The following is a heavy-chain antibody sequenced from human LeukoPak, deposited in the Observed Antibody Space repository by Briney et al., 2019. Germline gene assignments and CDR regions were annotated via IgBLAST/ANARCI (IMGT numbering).Heavy chain of an antibody. D-gene: IGHD3-3*02. V-gene: IGHV4-59*12. CDR2: IYYSGST. J-gene: IGHJ4*02. Sequence: SETLSLTCTVSGGSISSYYWNWIRQPPGKGLEWIGYIYYSGSTNYNPSLKSRVTISVDTSKNQFSLRLSSVTAADTAVYYCARDYHLAVGRLVQFDNWGQGTLVTVSS. CDR1: GGSISSYY. CDR3: ARDYHLAVGRLVQFDN.